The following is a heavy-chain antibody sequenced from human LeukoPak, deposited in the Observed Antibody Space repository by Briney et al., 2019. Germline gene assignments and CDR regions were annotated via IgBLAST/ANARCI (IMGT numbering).Heavy chain of an antibody. CDR2: IIYSGST. J-gene: IGHJ4*02. V-gene: IGHV4-30-4*01. CDR1: GGSISSDDYY. Sequence: SETLSLTCTVSGGSISSDDYYWSWIRQPPGKGLEWIGHIIYSGSTDYSPSLRSRVTMSVDTSKNQFSLKLNSVTAAEMAMYFCARGGVGGYDYFDSWGQGTLVAVSS. CDR3: ARGGVGGYDYFDS. D-gene: IGHD5-12*01.